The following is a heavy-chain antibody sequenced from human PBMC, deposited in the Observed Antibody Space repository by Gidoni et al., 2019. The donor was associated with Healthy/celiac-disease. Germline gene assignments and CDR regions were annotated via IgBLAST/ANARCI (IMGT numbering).Heavy chain of an antibody. D-gene: IGHD4-17*01. J-gene: IGHJ4*02. CDR1: SSYG. CDR3: ARGGYTVTTSEYFDY. CDR2: IWYDGSNK. V-gene: IGHV3-33*01. Sequence: SSYGMHWVRQAPGKGLERVAVIWYDGSNKYYADSVKGRFTISRENSKNTLYMQRNSLRAEDTAVYYCARGGYTVTTSEYFDYWGQGTLVTVSS.